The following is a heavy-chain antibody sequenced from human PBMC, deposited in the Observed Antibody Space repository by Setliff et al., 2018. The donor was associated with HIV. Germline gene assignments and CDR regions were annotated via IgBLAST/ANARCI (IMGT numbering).Heavy chain of an antibody. D-gene: IGHD2-15*01. J-gene: IGHJ6*02. Sequence: GGSLRLSCATSGFAFSDYDFHWVRQVTGEGLEWVSAIGTGGDTYYADSVKGRFTISRDSSKNTLYLEMNSLRVEDTAEYYCARVQYYSFWSGGSCSRYYYGMDVWGQGTTVTVSS. CDR3: ARVQYYSFWSGGSCSRYYYGMDV. CDR1: GFAFSDYD. CDR2: IGTGGDT. V-gene: IGHV3-13*01.